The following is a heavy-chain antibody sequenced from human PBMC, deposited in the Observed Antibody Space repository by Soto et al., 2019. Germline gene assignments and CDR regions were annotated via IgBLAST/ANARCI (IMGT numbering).Heavy chain of an antibody. J-gene: IGHJ4*02. CDR3: ARLRVVVGFLVY. CDR1: GGSISSSSYY. CDR2: IYYSGST. Sequence: QLQLQESGPGLVKPSETLSLTCTVSGGSISSSSYYWGWIRQPPGKGLEWIGSIYYSGSTYYNPSLKGRXXIXVVXSKNQCSRKLGSVTAADTAVYYCARLRVVVGFLVYWGQGTLVTVSS. V-gene: IGHV4-39*01. D-gene: IGHD2-15*01.